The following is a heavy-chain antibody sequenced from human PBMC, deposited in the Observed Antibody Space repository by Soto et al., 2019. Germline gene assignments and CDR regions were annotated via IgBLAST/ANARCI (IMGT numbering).Heavy chain of an antibody. CDR1: GFTFSSYG. CDR2: IWYDGSNK. Sequence: QVQLVESGGGVVQPGRSLRLSCAASGFTFSSYGMHWVRQAPGKGLEWVAVIWYDGSNKYYADSVKGRFTISRDNSKNTLYLQMNSLRAEDTAVYYCARVASSGWYQRDAFDIWGQGTMVTVSS. J-gene: IGHJ3*02. CDR3: ARVASSGWYQRDAFDI. D-gene: IGHD6-19*01. V-gene: IGHV3-33*01.